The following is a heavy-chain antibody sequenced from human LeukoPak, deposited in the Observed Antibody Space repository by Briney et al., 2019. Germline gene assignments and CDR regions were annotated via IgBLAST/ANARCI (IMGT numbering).Heavy chain of an antibody. J-gene: IGHJ4*02. CDR1: GYTFTSYY. D-gene: IGHD1-26*01. CDR3: TSPIVGATPVDY. V-gene: IGHV1-46*01. CDR2: INPSGGST. Sequence: ASVNVSCKASGYTFTSYYMHWVRQAPGQGLEWMGIINPSGGSTSYAQKFQGRVTMTRDTSTSTVYMELSSLRSEDTAVYYCTSPIVGATPVDYWGQGTLVTVSS.